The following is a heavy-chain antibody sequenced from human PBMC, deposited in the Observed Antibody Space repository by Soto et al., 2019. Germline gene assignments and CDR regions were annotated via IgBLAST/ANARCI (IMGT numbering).Heavy chain of an antibody. Sequence: SETLSLTCTVSGASISSYYWSWIRQPPGKGLEWIGYIYYSGSTNYNPSLKSRVTISVDTSKNQFSLKLSSVTAADTAVYYCASNYAYAEGYYFYGIDVWGQGTTVTVSS. CDR1: GASISSYY. CDR3: ASNYAYAEGYYFYGIDV. V-gene: IGHV4-59*08. CDR2: IYYSGST. D-gene: IGHD3-16*01. J-gene: IGHJ6*02.